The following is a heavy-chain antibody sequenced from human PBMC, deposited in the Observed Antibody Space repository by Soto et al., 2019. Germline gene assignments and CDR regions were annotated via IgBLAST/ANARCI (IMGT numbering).Heavy chain of an antibody. CDR2: ISSNGGST. CDR3: VRDRCSSAGCQNEFDI. D-gene: IGHD2-2*01. J-gene: IGHJ3*02. V-gene: IGHV3-64*01. CDR1: GFIFRNYA. Sequence: EVQLVESGGGLVQPGGSLRLSCVASGFIFRNYAMHWVRQAPGKGLQYVSAISSNGGSTYYANSVRGRFTISRDNSKNTLFLQMGSLRVEDMAVYYCVRDRCSSAGCQNEFDIWGQGTTVTVSS.